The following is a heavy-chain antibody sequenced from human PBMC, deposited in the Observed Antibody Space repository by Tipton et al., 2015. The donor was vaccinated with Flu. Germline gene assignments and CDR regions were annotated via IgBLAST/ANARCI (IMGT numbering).Heavy chain of an antibody. Sequence: LRLSCTVSGGAITGHSWNWIRQPAGKSLEWIGRVPTTKRTDYNPSLKSRVTMSVDMSTNQFSLTLISVSAADTAVYYCVRVDYDNSWTLFDFWGRGILVTVSS. D-gene: IGHD3-22*01. CDR2: VPTTKRT. CDR1: GGAITGHS. V-gene: IGHV4-4*07. J-gene: IGHJ4*02. CDR3: VRVDYDNSWTLFDF.